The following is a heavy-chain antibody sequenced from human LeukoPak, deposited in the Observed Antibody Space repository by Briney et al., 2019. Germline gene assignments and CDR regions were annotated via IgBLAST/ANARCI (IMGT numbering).Heavy chain of an antibody. CDR3: TRNTGDY. CDR2: IKQDGSEK. CDR1: GFTFSTYW. Sequence: GGSLRLSRAASGFTFSTYWMSWIRQAPGEGLEWVANIKQDGSEKNYVDSVRGRFTISRDNAKNSLYLQMNNLRAEDTGVYYCTRNTGDYWGQGTLVTVSS. J-gene: IGHJ4*02. D-gene: IGHD1-14*01. V-gene: IGHV3-7*01.